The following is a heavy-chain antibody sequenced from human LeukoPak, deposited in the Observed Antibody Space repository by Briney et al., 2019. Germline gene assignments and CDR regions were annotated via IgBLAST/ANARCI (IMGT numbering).Heavy chain of an antibody. J-gene: IGHJ4*02. V-gene: IGHV3-48*01. Sequence: GGSLRLSCAASGFTFSSYSMNWVRQAPGKGLEWVSYISSSTTIYYADSVKGRFTISRDNSKNTLYLQMNSLRPEDTAVYYCARGLSGITWLLDFWGQGTVVTVSS. CDR2: ISSSTTI. CDR1: GFTFSSYS. CDR3: ARGLSGITWLLDF. D-gene: IGHD1-26*01.